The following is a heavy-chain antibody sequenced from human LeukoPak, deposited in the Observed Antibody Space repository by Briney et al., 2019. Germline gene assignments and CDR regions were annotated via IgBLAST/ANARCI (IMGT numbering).Heavy chain of an antibody. Sequence: TSETLSLTCAVYGGSFSGYYWSWIRQPPGKGLEWIGEINHSGSTNYNPSLKSRVTISVDTSKNQFSLKLSSVTAADTAVYYCARGSANSSSWSWFDPWGQGTLVTVSS. CDR1: GGSFSGYY. CDR3: ARGSANSSSWSWFDP. V-gene: IGHV4-34*01. CDR2: INHSGST. D-gene: IGHD6-13*01. J-gene: IGHJ5*02.